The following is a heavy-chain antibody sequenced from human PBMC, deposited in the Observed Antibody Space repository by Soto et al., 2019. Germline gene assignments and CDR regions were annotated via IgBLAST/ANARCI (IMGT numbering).Heavy chain of an antibody. J-gene: IGHJ4*02. CDR1: GFTFSSYA. CDR3: AKSSYYDSSGYYPLDLDY. Sequence: GGSLRLSCAASGFTFSSYAMSWVRQAPGKGLEWVSAISGSGGSTYYADSVKGRFTISRDNSKNTLYLQMNSLRAEDTAVYYCAKSSYYDSSGYYPLDLDYWGQGTLVTVSS. D-gene: IGHD3-22*01. CDR2: ISGSGGST. V-gene: IGHV3-23*01.